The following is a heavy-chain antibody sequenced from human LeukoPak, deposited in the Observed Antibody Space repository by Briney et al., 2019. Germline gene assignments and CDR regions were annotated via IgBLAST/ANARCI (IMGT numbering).Heavy chain of an antibody. J-gene: IGHJ3*02. CDR3: ARDLGYGGNSGAGAFDI. CDR2: IIPIFGTA. D-gene: IGHD4-23*01. CDR1: GGTFNNYT. Sequence: SVKVSCKASGGTFNNYTISWVRQAPGQGLEWTGGIIPIFGTANYAQKFQGRVTMTRDMSTSTVYMELSSLRSEDTAVYYCARDLGYGGNSGAGAFDIWGQGTMVTVSS. V-gene: IGHV1-69*05.